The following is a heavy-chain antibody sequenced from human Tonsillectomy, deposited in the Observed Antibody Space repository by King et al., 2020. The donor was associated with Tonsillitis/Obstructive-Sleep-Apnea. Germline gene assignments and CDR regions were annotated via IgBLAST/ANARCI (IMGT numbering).Heavy chain of an antibody. D-gene: IGHD1-26*01. Sequence: VQLVESGGGVVQPGRSLRLSCAASGFTFSSYGMHWVXXAPGMGLEWVAVXXYDGSDXYXAXSVXXRFTISRDXSKHTLYLQMNGLRAEDTAVYYCARSSGSYHFDSWGQGTLVTVSS. CDR3: ARSSGSYHFDS. CDR2: XXYDGSDX. CDR1: GFTFSSYG. J-gene: IGHJ4*02. V-gene: IGHV3-33*01.